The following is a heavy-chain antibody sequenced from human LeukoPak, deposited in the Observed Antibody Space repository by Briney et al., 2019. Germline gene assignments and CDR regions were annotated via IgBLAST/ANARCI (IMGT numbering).Heavy chain of an antibody. Sequence: PSETLSLTCAVYGVSFSGYYWNWIRQPPGKGLEWIGEINHSRSTNYNPSLKSRVTISLDTSKNQFSLKLSSVTAADTAVYHCARRGYSYGYVGSNWFDPWGQGTLVTVSS. CDR2: INHSRST. J-gene: IGHJ5*02. D-gene: IGHD5-18*01. CDR3: ARRGYSYGYVGSNWFDP. V-gene: IGHV4-34*01. CDR1: GVSFSGYY.